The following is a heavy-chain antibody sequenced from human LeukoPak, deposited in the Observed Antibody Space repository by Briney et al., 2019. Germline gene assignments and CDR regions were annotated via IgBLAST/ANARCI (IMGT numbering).Heavy chain of an antibody. Sequence: PGRSLRLSCAASGFTFSSYAMHWVRQAPGKGLEWVAFIRYDGSNKYYADSVKGRFTISRDNSKNTLYLQMNSLRAEDTAVYYCAKGGPSIAVASHPYAFDIWGQGTMVTVSS. CDR3: AKGGPSIAVASHPYAFDI. CDR2: IRYDGSNK. J-gene: IGHJ3*02. D-gene: IGHD6-19*01. CDR1: GFTFSSYA. V-gene: IGHV3-30*02.